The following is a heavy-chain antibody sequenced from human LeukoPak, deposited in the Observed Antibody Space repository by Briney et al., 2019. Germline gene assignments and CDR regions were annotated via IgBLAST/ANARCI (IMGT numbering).Heavy chain of an antibody. D-gene: IGHD3-10*01. CDR3: ASLVLLWFGESSLAAGHVDKDV. CDR2: VSYDGSNK. CDR1: GFTFSNYD. V-gene: IGHV3-30*03. Sequence: PGGSLRLSCAVSGFTFSNYDMHWVRQAPGKGLEWVAVVSYDGSNKYYLQSVKGRFTISRDNSKNMLYLQMNSLRAEDTATYYCASLVLLWFGESSLAAGHVDKDVWGKGTTVTVSS. J-gene: IGHJ6*03.